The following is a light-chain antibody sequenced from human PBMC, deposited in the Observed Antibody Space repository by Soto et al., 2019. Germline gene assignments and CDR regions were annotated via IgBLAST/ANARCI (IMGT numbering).Light chain of an antibody. CDR3: QNYNSAPLT. J-gene: IGKJ4*01. V-gene: IGKV1-27*01. CDR1: QDISNY. Sequence: DIQMTQSPSSLSASVGDRVTITCRASQDISNYLAWYQQKPGKVPKLLIYAASTLQSGVPSRFSGSGSGTDFTLTINYLQPEDVTTYYCQNYNSAPLTFGGGTKVEIK. CDR2: AAS.